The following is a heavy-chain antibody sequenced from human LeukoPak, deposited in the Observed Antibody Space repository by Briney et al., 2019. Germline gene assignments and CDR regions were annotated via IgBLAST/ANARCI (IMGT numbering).Heavy chain of an antibody. Sequence: GGSLRLSCAASGFTFSSYEMNWVRQAPGKGLEWVSYISSSGSTIYYADSAKGRFTISRDNAKNSLYLQMNSLRAEDTAVYYCAITSIAARTPVDYWGQGTLVTVSS. J-gene: IGHJ4*02. D-gene: IGHD6-6*01. V-gene: IGHV3-48*03. CDR2: ISSSGSTI. CDR1: GFTFSSYE. CDR3: AITSIAARTPVDY.